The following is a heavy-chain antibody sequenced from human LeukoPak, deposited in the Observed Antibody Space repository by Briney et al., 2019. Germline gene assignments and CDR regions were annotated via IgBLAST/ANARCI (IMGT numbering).Heavy chain of an antibody. CDR1: GGSISSGGYY. J-gene: IGHJ4*02. CDR2: IYYSGST. Sequence: SQTLSLTCTVSGGSISSGGYYWSWIRQHPGTGLEWIGYIYYSGSTYYNPSLKSRVTISVDTSKNQFSLKLSSVTAADTAVYYCARVRRQEYYFDYWGQGTLVTVSS. V-gene: IGHV4-31*03. D-gene: IGHD3-10*01. CDR3: ARVRRQEYYFDY.